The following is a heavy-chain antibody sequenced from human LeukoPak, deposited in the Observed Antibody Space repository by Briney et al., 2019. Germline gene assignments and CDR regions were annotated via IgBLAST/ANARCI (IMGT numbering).Heavy chain of an antibody. CDR2: IIPIFGTA. CDR3: ARSIAAAGYYFDY. CDR1: GGTFSSYA. D-gene: IGHD6-13*01. Sequence: GASVKVSCKASGGTFSSYAISWVRQAPGQGLEWMGGIIPIFGTANYAQKFQGRVTITTDESTSTAYMELSSLRSEDTAVYYCARSIAAAGYYFDYWGQGTLVTVSS. J-gene: IGHJ4*02. V-gene: IGHV1-69*05.